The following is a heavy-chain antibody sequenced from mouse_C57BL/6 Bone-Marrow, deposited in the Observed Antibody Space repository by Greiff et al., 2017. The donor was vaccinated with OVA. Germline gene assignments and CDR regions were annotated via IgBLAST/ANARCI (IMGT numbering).Heavy chain of an antibody. D-gene: IGHD1-1*01. CDR1: GYAFTNYL. V-gene: IGHV1-54*01. CDR3: ARGRDYYGYFDY. CDR2: INPGSGGT. J-gene: IGHJ2*01. Sequence: VMLVESGAELVRPGTSVKVSCKASGYAFTNYLIEWVKQRPGQGLEWIGVINPGSGGTNYNEKFKGKATLTADKSSSTAYMQLSSLTSEDSAVYFCARGRDYYGYFDYWGQGTTLTVSS.